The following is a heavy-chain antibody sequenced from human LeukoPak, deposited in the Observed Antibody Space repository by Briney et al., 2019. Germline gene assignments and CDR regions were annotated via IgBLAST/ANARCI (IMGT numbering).Heavy chain of an antibody. V-gene: IGHV4-34*01. CDR1: GGSFSGYY. Sequence: PSETLSLTCAVYGGSFSGYYWSWIRQPPGKGLEWIGEINRSGGTNYNPSLKSRVTISVDTSKNQFSLKLSSVTAADTAVYYCARVNCYDSSGYFGYFDYWGQGTLVTVSS. CDR2: INRSGGT. CDR3: ARVNCYDSSGYFGYFDY. J-gene: IGHJ4*02. D-gene: IGHD3-22*01.